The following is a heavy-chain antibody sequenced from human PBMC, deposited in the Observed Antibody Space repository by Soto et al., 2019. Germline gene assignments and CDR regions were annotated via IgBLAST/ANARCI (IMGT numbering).Heavy chain of an antibody. V-gene: IGHV4-34*01. CDR2: INHSGST. D-gene: IGHD3-10*01. Sequence: SETLSLTCAVYGGSFSGYYWSWIRQPPGEGLEWIGEINHSGSTNYNPSLKSRVTISVDTSKNQFSLKLSSVTAADTAVYYCARAGAMVRGGNSSKRRAYYFDYWGQGTLVTVSS. CDR3: ARAGAMVRGGNSSKRRAYYFDY. J-gene: IGHJ4*02. CDR1: GGSFSGYY.